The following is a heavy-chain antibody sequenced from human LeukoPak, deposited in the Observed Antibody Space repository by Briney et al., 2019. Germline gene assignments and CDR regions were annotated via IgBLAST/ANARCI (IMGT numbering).Heavy chain of an antibody. V-gene: IGHV3-64*01. J-gene: IGHJ5*02. CDR1: GFTFSSYA. D-gene: IGHD4-11*01. Sequence: GSLRLSCAASGFTFSSYAMHWVRQAPGKGLEYVSAISSNGGSTYYANSVKGRFTISRDNSKNTLYLQMGSLRAEDMAVYYCARVYRRAFDPWGQGTLVTVSS. CDR2: ISSNGGST. CDR3: ARVYRRAFDP.